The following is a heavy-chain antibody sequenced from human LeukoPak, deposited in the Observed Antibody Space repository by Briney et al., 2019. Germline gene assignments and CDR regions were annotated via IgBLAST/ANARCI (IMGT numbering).Heavy chain of an antibody. CDR1: GYSISSGYY. Sequence: SETLSLTCTVSGYSISSGYYWGWIRQPPGKGLEWIGSIYHSGSTYYNPSLKSRVTISVDTSKNQFSLKLSSVTAADTAVYYCARELAVAGPGDFDYWGQGALVTVSS. D-gene: IGHD6-19*01. J-gene: IGHJ4*02. V-gene: IGHV4-38-2*02. CDR2: IYHSGST. CDR3: ARELAVAGPGDFDY.